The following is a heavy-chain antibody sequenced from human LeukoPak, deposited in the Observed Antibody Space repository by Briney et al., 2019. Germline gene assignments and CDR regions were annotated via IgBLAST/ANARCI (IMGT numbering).Heavy chain of an antibody. D-gene: IGHD3-10*01. Sequence: ASVKVSCKASGYTFTSYGISWVRQAPGQGLEWMGWISAYNGNTNYAQKLQGRVTMTTDTSTSTAYMELRSLRSDDTAVYYCARGFEASGSLYHYYYMDVWGKGTTVTISS. V-gene: IGHV1-18*01. CDR3: ARGFEASGSLYHYYYMDV. CDR1: GYTFTSYG. J-gene: IGHJ6*03. CDR2: ISAYNGNT.